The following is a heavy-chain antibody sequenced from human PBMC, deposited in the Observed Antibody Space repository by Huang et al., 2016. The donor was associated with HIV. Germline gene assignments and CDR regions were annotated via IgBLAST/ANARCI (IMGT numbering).Heavy chain of an antibody. CDR3: ARSRSYYQKWYYYMDV. D-gene: IGHD3-10*01. Sequence: QITLNESGLTLVKPTHTFSLTCTFPGFSLTTGGLGVAWIRQPPGNALEWLALIYWDYAKRYSTSVESRVTVTKDSAINQVVLKMTNMDPVDTGTYFCARSRSYYQKWYYYMDVWGKGTTVTVSS. J-gene: IGHJ6*03. V-gene: IGHV2-5*02. CDR2: IYWDYAK. CDR1: GFSLTTGGLG.